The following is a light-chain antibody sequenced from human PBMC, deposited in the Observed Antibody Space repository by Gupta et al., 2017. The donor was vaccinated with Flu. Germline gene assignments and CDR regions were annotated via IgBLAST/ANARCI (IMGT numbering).Light chain of an antibody. CDR1: QSVSSY. Sequence: PATLSLSPGERATLSCRASQSVSSYLAWYQQKPGQAPRLLIYDASNRATGIPARFSGSGSGTDFTLTISSLEPEDFAVYYCQQHNNWPLTFGRGTKVEIK. J-gene: IGKJ1*01. CDR3: QQHNNWPLT. CDR2: DAS. V-gene: IGKV3-11*01.